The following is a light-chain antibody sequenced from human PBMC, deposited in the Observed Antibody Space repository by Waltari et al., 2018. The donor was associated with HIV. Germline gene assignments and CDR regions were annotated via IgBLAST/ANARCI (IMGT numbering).Light chain of an antibody. Sequence: YVLTQPPSVSVAPGKTARITCGGNDIGSKSVHCSQQKPGQAPVLVIYYDSDRPSGIPERFSGSNSGNTATLTISRVEAGDEADYYCQVWDSSSDLSWVFGGGTKLTVL. CDR2: YDS. V-gene: IGLV3-21*04. CDR1: DIGSKS. CDR3: QVWDSSSDLSWV. J-gene: IGLJ3*02.